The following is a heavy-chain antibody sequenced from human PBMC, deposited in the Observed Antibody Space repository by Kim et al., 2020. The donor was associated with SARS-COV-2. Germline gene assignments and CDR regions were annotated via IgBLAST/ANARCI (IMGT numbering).Heavy chain of an antibody. J-gene: IGHJ6*02. V-gene: IGHV3-48*02. CDR3: ARDPRPGSVAGWSLDV. Sequence: GGSLRLSCAASGFTFGTYSLNWVRQAPGKGLEWISYISDSSSTIYYADSVKGRFTISRDNAKNSVYLQMDSLRDEDTAVYYCARDPRPGSVAGWSLDVWAQGPRSPSP. CDR1: GFTFGTYS. D-gene: IGHD6-19*01. CDR2: ISDSSSTI.